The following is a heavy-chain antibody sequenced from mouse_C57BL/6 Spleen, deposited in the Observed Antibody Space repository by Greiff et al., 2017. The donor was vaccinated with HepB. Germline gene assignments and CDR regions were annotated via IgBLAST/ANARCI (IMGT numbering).Heavy chain of an antibody. J-gene: IGHJ1*03. CDR2: ISYDGSN. V-gene: IGHV3-6*01. CDR1: GYSITSGYY. CDR3: ARDSDYGSSHSYWYFDV. Sequence: VQLKESGPGLVKPSQSLSLTCSVTGYSITSGYYWNWIRQFPGNKLEWMGYISYDGSNNYNPSLKNRISITRDTSKNQFFLKLNSVTTEDTATYYCARDSDYGSSHSYWYFDVWGTGTTVTVSS. D-gene: IGHD1-1*01.